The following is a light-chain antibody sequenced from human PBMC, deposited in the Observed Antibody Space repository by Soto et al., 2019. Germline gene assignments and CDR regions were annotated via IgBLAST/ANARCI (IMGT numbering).Light chain of an antibody. J-gene: IGLJ3*02. CDR3: QAWGRGCLV. V-gene: IGLV4-69*01. CDR2: LNSDGTH. CDR1: SGHSSYA. Sequence: QLVLTQSPSASASLGASVKLTCTLSSGHSSYAIAWHQQQPEKGPRYLMKLNSDGTHSKGDGIPDRFSGSSSGAERYLAISSLQPEDEAAYYCQAWGRGCLVFGGGTKLTVL.